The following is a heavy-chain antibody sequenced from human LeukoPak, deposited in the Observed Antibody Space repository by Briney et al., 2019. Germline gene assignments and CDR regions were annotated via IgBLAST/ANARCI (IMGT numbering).Heavy chain of an antibody. J-gene: IGHJ5*02. CDR2: ISSSGSTI. V-gene: IGHV3-48*03. D-gene: IGHD3-3*01. CDR3: ASLGVTIFGVELNWFDP. CDR1: GFTFSSYE. Sequence: PGGSLRLSCAASGFTFSSYEMNWVRQAPGKGLEWVSYISSSGSTIYYADSVKGRFTISRANAKNSLYLQMNSLRAEDTAVYYCASLGVTIFGVELNWFDPWGQGTLVTVSS.